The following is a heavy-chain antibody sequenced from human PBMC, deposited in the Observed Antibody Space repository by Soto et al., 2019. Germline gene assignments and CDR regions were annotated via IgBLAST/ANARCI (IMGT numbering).Heavy chain of an antibody. CDR3: AKDSRVVVAAALDY. Sequence: EVQLVESGGGLVQPGRSLRLSCADSGFTFDDYAMHWVRQAPGKGLEWVSGISWNSGSIGYADSVKGRFTISRDNAKNSLYLQMNSLRAEDTALYYCAKDSRVVVAAALDYWGQGTLVTVSS. D-gene: IGHD2-15*01. CDR1: GFTFDDYA. V-gene: IGHV3-9*01. CDR2: ISWNSGSI. J-gene: IGHJ4*02.